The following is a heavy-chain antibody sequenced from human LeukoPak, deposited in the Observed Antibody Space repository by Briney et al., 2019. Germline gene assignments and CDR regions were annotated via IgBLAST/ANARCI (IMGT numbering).Heavy chain of an antibody. CDR2: IIPILGIA. D-gene: IGHD1-26*01. Sequence: SVKVCCKASGGTFSSYAISWVRQAPGQGLEWMGRIIPILGIANYAQKFQGRVTITADKSTSTAYMELSSLRSEDTAVYYCARVSSEWELTKWDYWGQGTLVTVSS. CDR3: ARVSSEWELTKWDY. CDR1: GGTFSSYA. J-gene: IGHJ4*02. V-gene: IGHV1-69*04.